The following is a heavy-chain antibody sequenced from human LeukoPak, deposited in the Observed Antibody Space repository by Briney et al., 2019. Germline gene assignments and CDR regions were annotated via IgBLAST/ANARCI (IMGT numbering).Heavy chain of an antibody. CDR2: ISSSSSYI. CDR3: ARDHGSGSWGPLDI. CDR1: GVSFSTYS. J-gene: IGHJ3*02. D-gene: IGHD3-10*01. Sequence: GGSLRLSCAASGVSFSTYSINWVRQAPGKGLEWVSSISSSSSYIYYADSVKGRFTISRDNAKNSLYLQMNSLRAEDTAVYYCARDHGSGSWGPLDIWGQGTMVSVSS. V-gene: IGHV3-21*01.